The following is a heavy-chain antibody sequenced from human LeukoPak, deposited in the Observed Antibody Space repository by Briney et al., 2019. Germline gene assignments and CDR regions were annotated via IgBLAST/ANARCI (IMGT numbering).Heavy chain of an antibody. D-gene: IGHD3-10*01. V-gene: IGHV3-7*01. J-gene: IGHJ4*02. CDR2: INQDGTEK. CDR3: VKVAKYYYGSETYYFFEH. CDR1: SFTFSSYV. Sequence: GGSLRLSCGASSFTFSSYVMSWVRQLPGKGLEWVANINQDGTEKYYVDSVKGRFTISRDNAKNSLDLQMNSLRVEDTGIYYCVKVAKYYYGSETYYFFEHWGQGTPVTASS.